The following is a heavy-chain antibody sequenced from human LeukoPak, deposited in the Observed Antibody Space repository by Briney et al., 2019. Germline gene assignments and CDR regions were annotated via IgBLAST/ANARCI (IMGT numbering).Heavy chain of an antibody. Sequence: GGSLRLSCAASGFTFSNAWMSWVRQAPGKGLEWVGRIKSKTDGGTTDYAAPVKGRFTISRDDSKNTLYLQMNSLKTEDTGVYYCARSPATGTVDHWGQGIRVIVSS. CDR3: ARSPATGTVDH. V-gene: IGHV3-15*01. CDR2: IKSKTDGGTT. D-gene: IGHD1-1*01. CDR1: GFTFSNAW. J-gene: IGHJ4*02.